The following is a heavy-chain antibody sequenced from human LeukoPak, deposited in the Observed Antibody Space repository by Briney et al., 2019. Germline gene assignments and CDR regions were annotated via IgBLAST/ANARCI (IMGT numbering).Heavy chain of an antibody. V-gene: IGHV3-33*01. J-gene: IGHJ4*02. CDR2: IWHDGSHK. CDR1: GFAFNTYA. Sequence: PGGSLRLSCAASGFAFNTYAMHWARQAPGQGLEWVALIWHDGSHKFYSNSVRGQFTISRDNSKNTVSLQMNNLRPEDTAVYYCAREIFCSGSYPDFWGQGTLVTVSS. D-gene: IGHD3-10*02. CDR3: AREIFCSGSYPDF.